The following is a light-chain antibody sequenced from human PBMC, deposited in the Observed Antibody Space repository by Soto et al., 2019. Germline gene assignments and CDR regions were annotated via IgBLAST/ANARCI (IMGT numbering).Light chain of an antibody. CDR1: QGITNW. CDR3: QQANSFPLT. Sequence: DIEMTQSPSSVSSSVGDIFTITCRASQGITNWLAWYQQKPGKAPKLLIYAASGLPSGVPSRFSGSGSGTDFTLTISSLQPEDFATYYCQQANSFPLTFGGGTKVDIK. J-gene: IGKJ4*01. V-gene: IGKV1-12*01. CDR2: AAS.